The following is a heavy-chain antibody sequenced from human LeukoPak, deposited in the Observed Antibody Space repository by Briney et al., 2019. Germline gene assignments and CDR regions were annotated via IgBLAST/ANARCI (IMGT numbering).Heavy chain of an antibody. Sequence: GASVKVSCKASGYTFTSYGISWVRQAPGQGLEWMGWISAYNDNTNYAQQLQGRVTMTTDTSTSTAYMELRSLRSDDTAVYYCARSGPYFDSSGYYYWGQGTLVTVSS. CDR2: ISAYNDNT. J-gene: IGHJ4*02. D-gene: IGHD3-22*01. V-gene: IGHV1-18*01. CDR3: ARSGPYFDSSGYYY. CDR1: GYTFTSYG.